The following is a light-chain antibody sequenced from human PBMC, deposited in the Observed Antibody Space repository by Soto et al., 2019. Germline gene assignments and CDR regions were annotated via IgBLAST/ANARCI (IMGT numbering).Light chain of an antibody. CDR3: QQYNNWPLT. CDR1: QSVSSN. CDR2: GAS. V-gene: IGKV3-15*01. J-gene: IGKJ5*01. Sequence: EIVMTQSPATLSVSPGERATLSCRASQSVSSNLAWYQQKPGQAPRLLIYGASTRATGIPARFSGSGSGTESPLTISSLQSEDFAVYYWQQYNNWPLTFGQGTRLEIK.